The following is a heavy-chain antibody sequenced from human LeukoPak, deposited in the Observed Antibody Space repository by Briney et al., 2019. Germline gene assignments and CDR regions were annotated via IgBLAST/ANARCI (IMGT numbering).Heavy chain of an antibody. J-gene: IGHJ6*02. CDR2: IIPIFGTA. Sequence: ASVKVSCKASGGTFSSYAISWVRQAPGQGLEWMGGIIPIFGTANYAQKFQGRVTITADESTSTAYMELSSLRSEDTAVYYCASSLYCSSTSCSYYYYYGMDVWGQGTTVTVSS. CDR3: ASSLYCSSTSCSYYYYYGMDV. CDR1: GGTFSSYA. V-gene: IGHV1-69*13. D-gene: IGHD2-2*01.